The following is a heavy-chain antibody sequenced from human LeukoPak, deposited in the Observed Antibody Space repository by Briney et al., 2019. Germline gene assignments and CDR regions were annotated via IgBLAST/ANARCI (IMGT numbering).Heavy chain of an antibody. D-gene: IGHD1-7*01. Sequence: SVKVSCKASGGTFSSYAISWVRQAPGQGPEWMGGIIPIFGTANYAQKFQGRVTITADESTSTAYMELSSLRSEDTAVYYCARDLELRSWDYYYMGVWGKGTTVTVSS. CDR1: GGTFSSYA. CDR3: ARDLELRSWDYYYMGV. V-gene: IGHV1-69*01. J-gene: IGHJ6*03. CDR2: IIPIFGTA.